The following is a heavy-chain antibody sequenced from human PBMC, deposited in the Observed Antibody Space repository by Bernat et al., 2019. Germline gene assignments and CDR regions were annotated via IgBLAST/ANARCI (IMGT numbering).Heavy chain of an antibody. Sequence: EVQLVESGGGLVQPGGSLRLSCAASGFTFSTYWMTWVRQAPGKGLEWVGNIKQDGSETNYVDSVTGRFTISRDNAENSLYLQMNSLRAEDTAVYYFERLQYMDIWGKGTTVTVSS. CDR2: IKQDGSET. J-gene: IGHJ6*03. V-gene: IGHV3-7*03. CDR3: ERLQYMDI. CDR1: GFTFSTYW.